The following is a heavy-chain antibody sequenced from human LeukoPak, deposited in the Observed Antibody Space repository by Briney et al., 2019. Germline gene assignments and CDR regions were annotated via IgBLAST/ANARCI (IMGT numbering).Heavy chain of an antibody. CDR1: GGSVRGYF. Sequence: LETLSLTCTVSGGSVRGYFWSWIRQPPEKKGLEWLGEINHTGSTHYNPSLKGRVTISIDTSKNQFSLRLTSVTAADTAVYYCARFDYSGPFDFWGQGALVTVSS. CDR2: INHTGST. D-gene: IGHD4-23*01. CDR3: ARFDYSGPFDF. J-gene: IGHJ4*02. V-gene: IGHV4-34*01.